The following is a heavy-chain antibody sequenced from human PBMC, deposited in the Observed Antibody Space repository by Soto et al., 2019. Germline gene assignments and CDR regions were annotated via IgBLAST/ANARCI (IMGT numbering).Heavy chain of an antibody. CDR3: ARDLPYYYGSGSYYNDINYYYYYGMDV. Sequence: ASVKVSCKASGGTFSSYAISWVRQAPGQGLEWMGGIIPIFGTANYAQKFQGRVTITADESTSTAYMELSSLRSEDTAVYYCARDLPYYYGSGSYYNDINYYYYYGMDVWGQGTTVTVSS. CDR2: IIPIFGTA. D-gene: IGHD3-10*01. J-gene: IGHJ6*02. V-gene: IGHV1-69*13. CDR1: GGTFSSYA.